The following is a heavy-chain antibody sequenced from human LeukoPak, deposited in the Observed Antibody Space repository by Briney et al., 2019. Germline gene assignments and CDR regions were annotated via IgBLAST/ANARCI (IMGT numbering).Heavy chain of an antibody. CDR2: IYTSGST. Sequence: SQTLSLTCTVSGGSISSGGYYWSWIRQPAGKGLEWIGRIYTSGSTNYNPSLKSRVTMSVDTSKNQFSLKLSSVTAADTAVYYCARARVNTAMADEGYFDYWGQGTLVTVSS. J-gene: IGHJ4*02. D-gene: IGHD5-18*01. CDR1: GGSISSGGYY. V-gene: IGHV4-61*02. CDR3: ARARVNTAMADEGYFDY.